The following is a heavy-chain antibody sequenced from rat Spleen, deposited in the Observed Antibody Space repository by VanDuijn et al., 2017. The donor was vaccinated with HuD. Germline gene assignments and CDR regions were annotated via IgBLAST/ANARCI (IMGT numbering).Heavy chain of an antibody. CDR1: GFTFSHYY. J-gene: IGHJ3*01. D-gene: IGHD5-1*01. CDR2: ISTGGGNT. CDR3: ATTPGRPFAY. V-gene: IGHV5-25*01. Sequence: EVQLVESGGGLVQPGRSMKLSCAASGFTFSHYYMAWVRQAPTRGLGWVASISTGGGNTYYRDSVKGRYTISRDNAKSTLYLQMDSLRSEDTATYYCATTPGRPFAYWGQGTLVTVSS.